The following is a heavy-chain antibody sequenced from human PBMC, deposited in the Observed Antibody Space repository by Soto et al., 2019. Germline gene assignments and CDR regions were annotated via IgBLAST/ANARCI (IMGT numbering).Heavy chain of an antibody. CDR3: AKDRYSSGWEPFDY. Sequence: GGSLRLSCAASGFTFSSYGMHWVRQAPGKGLEWVAVISYDGSNKYYADSVKGRFTISRDNSKNTLYLQMNSLRAEDTAVYYCAKDRYSSGWEPFDYWGQGTLVTVSS. CDR1: GFTFSSYG. CDR2: ISYDGSNK. D-gene: IGHD6-19*01. J-gene: IGHJ4*02. V-gene: IGHV3-30*18.